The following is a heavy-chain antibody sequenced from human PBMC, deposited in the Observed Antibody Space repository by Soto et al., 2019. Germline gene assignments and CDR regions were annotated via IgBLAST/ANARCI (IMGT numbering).Heavy chain of an antibody. D-gene: IGHD4-4*01. CDR1: GFTFSSHA. CDR3: AKGSYTNYNWFDP. Sequence: EVQLLESGGGLVQPGGSLRLSCAASGFTFSSHAMSGVRQAPGKGLEWVSSMSGSGDNTYHADSVKGRFTVSRDNSKNTLYLQMNSLRVEDTAVYYCAKGSYTNYNWFDPWGQGTLVTVSS. J-gene: IGHJ5*02. CDR2: MSGSGDNT. V-gene: IGHV3-23*01.